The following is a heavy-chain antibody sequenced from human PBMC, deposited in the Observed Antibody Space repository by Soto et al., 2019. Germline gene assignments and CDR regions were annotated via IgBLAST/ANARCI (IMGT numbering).Heavy chain of an antibody. Sequence: EVQLLESGGGLVQPGGSLRLSCAASGFTFSSYAMSWVRQAPGKGLEWVSAISGSGGSTYYADSVKGRFTISRDNSKSTLYLQMNSRRAEDTAVYYCAKDRSIRDDAFDIWGQGTMVTVSS. J-gene: IGHJ3*02. D-gene: IGHD6-6*01. CDR3: AKDRSIRDDAFDI. CDR1: GFTFSSYA. CDR2: ISGSGGST. V-gene: IGHV3-23*01.